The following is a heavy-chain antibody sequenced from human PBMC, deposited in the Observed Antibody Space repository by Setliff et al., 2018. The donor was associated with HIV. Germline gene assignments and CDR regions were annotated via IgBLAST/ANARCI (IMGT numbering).Heavy chain of an antibody. CDR1: GYSISDGYY. J-gene: IGHJ4*02. CDR2: IHHSGSA. CDR3: ARPALGIGGGSRFDN. Sequence: SETLSLTCAVSGYSISDGYYWGWIRQPPGKGPEWIGGIHHSGSAHFNPSLKSRVAMSVDTSENQFSLKLSSVTAADTAVYYCARPALGIGGGSRFDNWGQGTLVTVSS. D-gene: IGHD3-10*01. V-gene: IGHV4-38-2*01.